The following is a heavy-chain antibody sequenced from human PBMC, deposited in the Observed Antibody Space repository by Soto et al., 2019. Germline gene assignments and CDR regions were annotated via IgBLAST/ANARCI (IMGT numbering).Heavy chain of an antibody. CDR2: IRSKGNNYAT. CDR1: GFTFSASA. D-gene: IGHD7-27*01. V-gene: IGHV3-73*01. CDR3: TKAPNWDTSLGYYYAMDV. J-gene: IGHJ6*02. Sequence: GGSLRLSCAASGFTFSASAMHWVRQASGKGLEWVGRIRSKGNNYATVYAESVKGRFTISRDDSKKMAYLQMSSLKTEDTAVYYCTKAPNWDTSLGYYYAMDVWGQGTTVTVSS.